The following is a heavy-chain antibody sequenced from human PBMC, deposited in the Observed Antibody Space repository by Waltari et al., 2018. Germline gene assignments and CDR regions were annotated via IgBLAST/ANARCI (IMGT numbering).Heavy chain of an antibody. D-gene: IGHD3-10*01. CDR2: IDYSGST. J-gene: IGHJ5*02. CDR3: ARHGPTMVRGVIGNWVDP. Sequence: QLQLQESGPGLVKPSETLSLTCTVSGGSISSSSYYWGWIRQPPGKGLEGIGSIDYSGSTYYNPARNSRVTISVETAKNQFSLKLSSGTAADTAVYYCARHGPTMVRGVIGNWVDPWGQGTLVTVSS. V-gene: IGHV4-39*01. CDR1: GGSISSSSYY.